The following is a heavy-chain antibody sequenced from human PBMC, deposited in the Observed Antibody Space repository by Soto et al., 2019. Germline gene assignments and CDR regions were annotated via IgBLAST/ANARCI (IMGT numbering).Heavy chain of an antibody. Sequence: QVHLQQWGAGLLKPSETLSLTCAVYGGSFTGYYWSWIHQPPGKGLEWIGEINHRGSTNYNPSLRSRVTISVDTSKNQFSLKLNSVTAADTAVYYCATSYFDFWSGYYRGYYFDYWGQGTLVTVFS. CDR1: GGSFTGYY. CDR2: INHRGST. D-gene: IGHD3-3*01. CDR3: ATSYFDFWSGYYRGYYFDY. V-gene: IGHV4-34*01. J-gene: IGHJ4*02.